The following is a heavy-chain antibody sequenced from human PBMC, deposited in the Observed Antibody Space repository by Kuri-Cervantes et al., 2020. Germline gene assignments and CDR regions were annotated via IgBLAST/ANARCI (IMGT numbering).Heavy chain of an antibody. D-gene: IGHD1-26*01. CDR1: GFTFSTHW. CDR2: IKQDGSET. CDR3: ARDGRGSDSRFHWFDP. V-gene: IGHV3-7*01. Sequence: GESLKISCAASGFTFSTHWMSWVRQAPGMGLEWVATIKQDGSETYYLDSLRGRFTISRDNAKNSLFLQMNSLRAEDTAVYYCARDGRGSDSRFHWFDPWGQGTMVTVSS. J-gene: IGHJ5*02.